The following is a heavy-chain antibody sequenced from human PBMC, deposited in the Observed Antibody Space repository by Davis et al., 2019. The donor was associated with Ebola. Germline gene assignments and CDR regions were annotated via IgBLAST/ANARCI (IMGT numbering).Heavy chain of an antibody. J-gene: IGHJ4*02. V-gene: IGHV3-73*01. D-gene: IGHD6-13*01. CDR1: GFTFSGSA. Sequence: GESLKIPCAASGFTFSGSAMHWVRQASGKGLEWVGRIRSKANSYATAYAASVKGRFTISRDDSKNTAYLQMNSLKTEDTAVYYCTSDDTSIAAAGADYWGQGTLVTVSS. CDR3: TSDDTSIAAAGADY. CDR2: IRSKANSYAT.